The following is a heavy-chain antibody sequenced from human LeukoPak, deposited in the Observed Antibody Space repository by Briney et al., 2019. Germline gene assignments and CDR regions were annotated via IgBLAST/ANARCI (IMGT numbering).Heavy chain of an antibody. D-gene: IGHD6-19*01. CDR2: IGGSGDKT. J-gene: IGHJ4*02. V-gene: IGHV3-23*01. CDR1: GFTFNRNA. CDR3: VRRGDASSGWGDHDF. Sequence: GGSLRLSCAASGFTFNRNAISWVRQAPGKELEWVSTIGGSGDKTFYADSVKGRFTISRDNSKNMVHLQMNSLTGEDTALYYCVRRGDASSGWGDHDFWGQGALVTVSS.